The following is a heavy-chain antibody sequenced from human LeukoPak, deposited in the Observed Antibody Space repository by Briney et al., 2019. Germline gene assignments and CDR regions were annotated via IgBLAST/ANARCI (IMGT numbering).Heavy chain of an antibody. Sequence: SQTLSLTCTVSGGSISSYSNYWSWIRQPAGKGLEWIGRIYSSGSTNYNPSLKSRVTISVDTSKNQFSLKLSSVTAADTAVYYCARDREVGATGYYFDYWGQGTLVTVPS. CDR1: GGSISSYSNY. J-gene: IGHJ4*02. CDR2: IYSSGST. CDR3: ARDREVGATGYYFDY. D-gene: IGHD1-26*01. V-gene: IGHV4-61*02.